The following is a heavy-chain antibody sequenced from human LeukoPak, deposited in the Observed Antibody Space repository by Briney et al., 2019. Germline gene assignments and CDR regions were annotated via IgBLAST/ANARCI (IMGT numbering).Heavy chain of an antibody. CDR2: INPSGGST. Sequence: ASVKVSCKASGYTFTTYYIHWVRQAPGQGLEWMGIINPSGGSTSNAQKFQGRVTMTRDTSTSTVYLELSSLRSEDTAVYYCARSYGHGDHIDYWGQGTLVTVSS. D-gene: IGHD4-17*01. CDR1: GYTFTTYY. CDR3: ARSYGHGDHIDY. J-gene: IGHJ4*02. V-gene: IGHV1-46*01.